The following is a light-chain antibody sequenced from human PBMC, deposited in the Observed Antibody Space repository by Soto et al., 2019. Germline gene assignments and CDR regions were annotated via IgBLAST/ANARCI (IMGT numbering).Light chain of an antibody. CDR2: EVT. CDR1: SSDVGYYDY. Sequence: VLTQPASVSGSPGQSITISCTGTSSDVGYYDYVSWYQQHPGKAPKLVIYEVTKRPSGVPDRVSASKSGNTASLTVSGLLAEDEADYYCSSYAGSNNFVFGSGTKV. J-gene: IGLJ1*01. V-gene: IGLV2-8*01. CDR3: SSYAGSNNFV.